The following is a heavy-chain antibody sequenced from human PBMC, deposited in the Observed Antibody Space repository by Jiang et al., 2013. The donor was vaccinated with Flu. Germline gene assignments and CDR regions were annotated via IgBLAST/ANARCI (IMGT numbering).Heavy chain of an antibody. CDR3: ARHGYCSSTSCYDPRWFDP. Sequence: GSGLVKPSETLSLTCTVSGGSISSSSYYWGWIRQPPGKGLEWIGSIYYSGSTYYNPSLKSRVTISVDTSKNQFSLKLSSVTAADTAVYYCARHGYCSSTSCYDPRWFDPWGQGTLVTVSS. D-gene: IGHD2-2*03. CDR1: GGSISSSSYY. V-gene: IGHV4-39*07. J-gene: IGHJ5*02. CDR2: IYYSGST.